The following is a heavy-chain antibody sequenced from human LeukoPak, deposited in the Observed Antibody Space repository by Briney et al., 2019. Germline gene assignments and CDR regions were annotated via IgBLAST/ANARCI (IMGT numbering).Heavy chain of an antibody. D-gene: IGHD4-17*01. V-gene: IGHV3-33*01. J-gene: IGHJ4*02. CDR2: IWYDGSNK. Sequence: PARSLRLSCPASGFTFSIVGMHWVGQAPGKGLEWVAVIWYDGSNKYTVDSVTARFTISRDNSKNTLYLPMNCQRAEDTAVYYCARDYGDSGLDYWGQGTLVTVSS. CDR3: ARDYGDSGLDY. CDR1: GFTFSIVG.